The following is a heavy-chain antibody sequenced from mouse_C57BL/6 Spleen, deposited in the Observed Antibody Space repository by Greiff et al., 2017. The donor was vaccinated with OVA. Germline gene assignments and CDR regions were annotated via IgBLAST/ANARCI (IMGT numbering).Heavy chain of an antibody. Sequence: QVQLKESGPGLVQPSQSLSITCTVSGFSLTSYGVHWVRQSPGKGLEWLGVIWSGGSTDYNAAFISRLSISKDNSKSQVFFKMNSLQADDTAIYYCARVYGYGDYCFAYWCQGTLVTVSA. CDR1: GFSLTSYG. CDR3: ARVYGYGDYCFAY. D-gene: IGHD2-2*01. CDR2: IWSGGST. J-gene: IGHJ3*01. V-gene: IGHV2-2*01.